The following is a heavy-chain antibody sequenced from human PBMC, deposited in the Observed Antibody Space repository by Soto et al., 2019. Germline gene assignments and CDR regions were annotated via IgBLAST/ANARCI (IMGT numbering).Heavy chain of an antibody. CDR3: ARDSNHYGMDV. J-gene: IGHJ6*02. Sequence: SETLSLTCTVSGGSISSGDYYWSWIRQPPGKGLEWIGYIYYSGSTNYNPSLKSRVSISVDKSKNQFSLKLSSVTAADTAVYYCARDSNHYGMDVWGQGTTVTVSS. CDR1: GGSISSGDYY. V-gene: IGHV4-61*08. D-gene: IGHD3-3*02. CDR2: IYYSGST.